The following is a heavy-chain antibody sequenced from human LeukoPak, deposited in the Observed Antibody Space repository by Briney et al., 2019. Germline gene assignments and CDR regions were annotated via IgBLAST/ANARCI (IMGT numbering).Heavy chain of an antibody. D-gene: IGHD2-2*01. CDR2: INHSGST. CDR1: GGSFSGYY. J-gene: IGHJ6*02. V-gene: IGHV4-34*01. Sequence: SETLSLTCAVYGGSFSGYYWSWIRQPPGKGLEWIGEINHSGSTNYNPSLKSRVTISVDTSKNQFSLKLSSVTAADTAVYYCARDLASNIVVVPAAYGPVDYYGMDVWGQGTTVTVSS. CDR3: ARDLASNIVVVPAAYGPVDYYGMDV.